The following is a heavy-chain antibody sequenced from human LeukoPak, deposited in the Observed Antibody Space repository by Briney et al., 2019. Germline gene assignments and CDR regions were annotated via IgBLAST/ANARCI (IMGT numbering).Heavy chain of an antibody. V-gene: IGHV3-48*04. CDR2: IDSSSGAI. J-gene: IGHJ4*02. CDR3: ARDRVNWNYLSSVDY. Sequence: LSGGSLRLSCAVSGFTLSTYTMNWVRQAPGKGLEWISYIDSSSGAIYSADSVKGRFTISRDNAKNSLYLQMNSLRAEDTAVYYCARDRVNWNYLSSVDYWGQGTLVTVSS. D-gene: IGHD1-7*01. CDR1: GFTLSTYT.